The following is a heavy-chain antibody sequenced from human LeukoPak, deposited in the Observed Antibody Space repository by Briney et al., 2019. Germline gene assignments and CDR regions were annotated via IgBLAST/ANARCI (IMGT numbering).Heavy chain of an antibody. J-gene: IGHJ5*02. Sequence: SVKVSCKASGGTFSSYAISWVRQAPGQGLEWMGRIIPILGIANYAQKFQGRVTITADKSTSTAYMELSSLRSEDTAVYYCARELYYYDSSGYYYPNWFDPWGQGTLVTVSS. CDR2: IIPILGIA. CDR3: ARELYYYDSSGYYYPNWFDP. CDR1: GGTFSSYA. V-gene: IGHV1-69*04. D-gene: IGHD3-22*01.